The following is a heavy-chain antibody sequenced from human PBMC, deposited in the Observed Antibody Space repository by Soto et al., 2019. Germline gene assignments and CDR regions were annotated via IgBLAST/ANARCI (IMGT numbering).Heavy chain of an antibody. Sequence: VASVKVSCKASGDTFGNFVVHWVRQTAGQRLEWMGWINAGNGNTEYAQRLQGRVTIIRDTSTSTVYMELSSLRSEDTAVYYCARDYGDYCFDYWGQGTLVTVSS. D-gene: IGHD4-17*01. CDR2: INAGNGNT. J-gene: IGHJ4*02. CDR3: ARDYGDYCFDY. V-gene: IGHV1-3*01. CDR1: GDTFGNFV.